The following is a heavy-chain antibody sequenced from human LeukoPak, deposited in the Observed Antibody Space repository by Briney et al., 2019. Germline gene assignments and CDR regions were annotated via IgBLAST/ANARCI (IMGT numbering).Heavy chain of an antibody. Sequence: PGGSLRLSCAASGFTFSSYSMKWVRQAPGEGLEWVSHITASGTAMFYADSVKGRFTISRNNAKNSLYLQMNSLRDEDTAVYYCASSGSYRFDYWGQGTLVTVSS. V-gene: IGHV3-48*02. CDR2: ITASGTAM. CDR1: GFTFSSYS. J-gene: IGHJ4*02. CDR3: ASSGSYRFDY. D-gene: IGHD1-26*01.